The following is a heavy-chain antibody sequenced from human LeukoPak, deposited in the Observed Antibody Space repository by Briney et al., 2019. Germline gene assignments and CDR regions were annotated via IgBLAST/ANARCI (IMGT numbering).Heavy chain of an antibody. CDR3: ARDRILYY. CDR1: GGSISSYY. V-gene: IGHV4-59*01. J-gene: IGHJ4*02. D-gene: IGHD3-3*02. Sequence: SETLSLTCTVSGGSISSYYWSWIRQPPGKGLEWIGYIYYSGSTNYNPSLRSRVTMSVDTSKNQFSLKLSSVTAADTAVYYCARDRILYYWGQGTLVTVSS. CDR2: IYYSGST.